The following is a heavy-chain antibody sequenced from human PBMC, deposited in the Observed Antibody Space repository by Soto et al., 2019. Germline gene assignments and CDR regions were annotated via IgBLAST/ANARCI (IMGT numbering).Heavy chain of an antibody. J-gene: IGHJ4*02. V-gene: IGHV3-7*01. CDR2: ISPDGHDR. Sequence: PGGSLRLSCTASGFTFSTYWMTWLRQAPGKGLEWVAHISPDGHDRLYVDSVRGRFTVSRDNTENSLYLQMNFLRVEDTAVYYWANPSRDTSPDFWGRGTLVTVSS. CDR1: GFTFSTYW. D-gene: IGHD3-10*01. CDR3: ANPSRDTSPDF.